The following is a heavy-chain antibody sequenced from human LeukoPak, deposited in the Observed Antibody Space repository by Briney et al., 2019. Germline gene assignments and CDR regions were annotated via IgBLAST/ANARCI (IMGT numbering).Heavy chain of an antibody. CDR2: ISAYNGNT. J-gene: IGHJ6*03. CDR1: GYTFTSYG. V-gene: IGHV1-18*01. D-gene: IGHD3-22*01. Sequence: GASVKVSCKASGYTFTSYGISWVRQAPGQGLGWMGWISAYNGNTNYAQKLQGRVTMTTDTSTSTAYMELRSLRSDDTAVYYCARDATYYYDSSGYYYNYYMDVWGKGTTVTVSS. CDR3: ARDATYYYDSSGYYYNYYMDV.